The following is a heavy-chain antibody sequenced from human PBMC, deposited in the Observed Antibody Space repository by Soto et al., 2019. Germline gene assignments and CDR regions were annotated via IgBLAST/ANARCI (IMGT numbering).Heavy chain of an antibody. J-gene: IGHJ6*02. CDR2: IYYSGST. V-gene: IGHV4-39*01. D-gene: IGHD1-26*01. Sequence: SETLSLTCTVSGGSISSSSYYWGWIRQPPGKGLEWIGSIYYSGSTYYNPSLKSRVTISVDTSKNQFSLKLSSVTAADTAVYYCAIPVGAHYGMDDWGQGTTVTVSS. CDR1: GGSISSSSYY. CDR3: AIPVGAHYGMDD.